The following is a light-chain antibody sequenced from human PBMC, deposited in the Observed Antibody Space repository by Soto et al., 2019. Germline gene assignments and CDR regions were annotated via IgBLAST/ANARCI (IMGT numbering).Light chain of an antibody. V-gene: IGKV1-39*01. J-gene: IGKJ1*01. CDR3: QQSFSVRSWK. CDR1: QSISSY. CDR2: GAT. Sequence: IQMTQSPSSLSASIGDRVTITFLASQSISSYLNWYQQKPGKAPMLLIYGATNLQSGVPSRFSGSGSRTDFTLTISSLQPEDFATYFCQQSFSVRSWKFGQGTKVDIK.